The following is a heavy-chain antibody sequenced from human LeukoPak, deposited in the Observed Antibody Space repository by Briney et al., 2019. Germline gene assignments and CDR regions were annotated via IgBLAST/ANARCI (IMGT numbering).Heavy chain of an antibody. J-gene: IGHJ3*02. CDR1: GYTFTSYD. Sequence: GASVKVSCTASGYTFTSYDINWGSRASGERLEWMGWMNPNSGNTGYAQKFQGRVTMTRNTSISTAYMELSSLRSEDTAVYYCARGSNAFDIWGQGTMVTVSS. V-gene: IGHV1-8*01. CDR2: MNPNSGNT. CDR3: ARGSNAFDI.